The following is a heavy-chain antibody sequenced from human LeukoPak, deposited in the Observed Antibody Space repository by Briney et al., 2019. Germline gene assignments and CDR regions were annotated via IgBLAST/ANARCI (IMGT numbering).Heavy chain of an antibody. CDR2: IKQDGSEK. Sequence: PGGSLRLSCAASGFTFSSYWMNWVRQAPGKGLEWVANIKQDGSEKYYVDSVKGRFTISGDNAKNSLYLQMNSLRAEDTAVYYCAGEGSYYDSSGYYSSFDYWGQGTLVTVSS. CDR1: GFTFSSYW. V-gene: IGHV3-7*03. CDR3: AGEGSYYDSSGYYSSFDY. J-gene: IGHJ4*02. D-gene: IGHD3-22*01.